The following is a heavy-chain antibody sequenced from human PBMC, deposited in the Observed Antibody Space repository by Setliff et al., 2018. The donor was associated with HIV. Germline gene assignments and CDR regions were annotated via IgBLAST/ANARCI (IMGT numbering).Heavy chain of an antibody. CDR1: GPSLSTGHH. CDR3: ARGYDGSSWYHYYYYGMDV. Sequence: ETLSLTCSVSGPSLSTGHHWGWIRQTPEKGLEWIGSSSDSGYTQYTPSLKSRVTISIDTSKNQFSLKLSSVTAADTAVYYCARGYDGSSWYHYYYYGMDVWGQGTTVTVSS. V-gene: IGHV4-38-2*02. D-gene: IGHD6-13*01. J-gene: IGHJ6*02. CDR2: SSDSGYT.